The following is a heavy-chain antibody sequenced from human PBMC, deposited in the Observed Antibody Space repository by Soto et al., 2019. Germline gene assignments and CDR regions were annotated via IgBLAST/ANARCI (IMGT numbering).Heavy chain of an antibody. CDR2: IYYSGST. CDR3: ARGLANYYDSSGYYYVDY. J-gene: IGHJ4*02. Sequence: QLQLQESGPGLVKPSETLSLTCTVSGGSISSSSYYWGWIRQPPGKGLEWIGSIYYSGSTYYNLSLKSRVTISVDTSKNQFSLKLSSVTAADTAVYYCARGLANYYDSSGYYYVDYWGQGTLVTVSS. CDR1: GGSISSSSYY. D-gene: IGHD3-22*01. V-gene: IGHV4-39*01.